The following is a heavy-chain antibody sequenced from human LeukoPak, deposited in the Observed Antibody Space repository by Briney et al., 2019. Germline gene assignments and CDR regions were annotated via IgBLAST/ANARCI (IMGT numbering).Heavy chain of an antibody. CDR1: GGTFSSYA. J-gene: IGHJ5*02. Sequence: ASVKVSCKASGGTFSSYAISWVRQAPGQGLEWMGGIIPIFGTANYAQKFQGRVTITADESTSTAYMELSSLRSEDTAVYYCARGGRSYCRSTSCYFNNWFDPWGQGTLVTVSS. D-gene: IGHD2-2*01. CDR3: ARGGRSYCRSTSCYFNNWFDP. V-gene: IGHV1-69*13. CDR2: IIPIFGTA.